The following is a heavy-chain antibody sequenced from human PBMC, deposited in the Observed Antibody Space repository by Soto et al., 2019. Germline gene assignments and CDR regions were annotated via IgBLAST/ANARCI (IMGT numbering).Heavy chain of an antibody. CDR1: GFTFSNYR. D-gene: IGHD6-6*01. CDR2: ISGSGKDT. CDR3: ARVHLVRTSSYYCGMDV. V-gene: IGHV3-21*06. J-gene: IGHJ6*02. Sequence: DLVESGGGLVKPGGSLTLSCATSGFTFSNYRMNWVRQAPGKRLEWVASISGSGKDTFYRDSVKGRFTISRDNAESSLVLQMNSLTVDDTAVYHCARVHLVRTSSYYCGMDVWGPGTTVTVSS.